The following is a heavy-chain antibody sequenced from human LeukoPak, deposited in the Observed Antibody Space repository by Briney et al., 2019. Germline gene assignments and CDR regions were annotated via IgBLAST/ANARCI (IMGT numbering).Heavy chain of an antibody. Sequence: GGSLRLSCAASGFTFSTAWMTWVRQAPGKGLEWVGHIKSKTDGGTTDYAAPVKGRFTISRDDSKNTLYLQMNSLKTEDTAVYYCTPSGWDNTDYWGQGTLVTVSS. CDR3: TPSGWDNTDY. CDR1: GFTFSTAW. D-gene: IGHD6-19*01. V-gene: IGHV3-15*01. J-gene: IGHJ4*02. CDR2: IKSKTDGGTT.